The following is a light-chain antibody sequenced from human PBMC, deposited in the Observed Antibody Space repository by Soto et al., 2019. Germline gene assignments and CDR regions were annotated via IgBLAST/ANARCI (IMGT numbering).Light chain of an antibody. J-gene: IGLJ1*01. V-gene: IGLV2-14*01. Sequence: QSVLAQPASVSGSPGQSITISCSGSSSDVGNGYDSVSWYQQHPGKAPNLIIYEVTNQPSGVSSRFSGSKSGNTASLTISGLQAEDEADYYCSSYTASVAPYVFGTGTKVTV. CDR2: EVT. CDR3: SSYTASVAPYV. CDR1: SSDVGNGYDS.